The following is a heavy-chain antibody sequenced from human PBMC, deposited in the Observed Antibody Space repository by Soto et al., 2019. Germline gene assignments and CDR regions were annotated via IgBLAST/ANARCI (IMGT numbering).Heavy chain of an antibody. CDR2: IIPIFGTA. Sequence: AVKVSCKASGGTFSSYAISWVRQAPGQGLEWMGGIIPIFGTANYAQKFQGRVTITADESTSTAYMELSSLRSEDTAVYYCARGPVLLRFLEWLFGMDVWGQGTTVTVSS. CDR3: ARGPVLLRFLEWLFGMDV. CDR1: GGTFSSYA. J-gene: IGHJ6*02. D-gene: IGHD3-3*01. V-gene: IGHV1-69*13.